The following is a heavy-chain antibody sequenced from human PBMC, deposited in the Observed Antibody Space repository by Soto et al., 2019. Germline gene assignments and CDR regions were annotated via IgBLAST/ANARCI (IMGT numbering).Heavy chain of an antibody. CDR2: INSDGSST. J-gene: IGHJ4*02. V-gene: IGHV3-74*01. Sequence: GSLRLSCAASGFTFSSYWMHWVRQDPGKGLVWVSRINSDGSSTSYADSVKGRFTISRDSAKNTLYLQMNSLRAEDTAVYYCARVYDYDSSGPILWGQGTLVTVSS. CDR3: ARVYDYDSSGPIL. D-gene: IGHD3-22*01. CDR1: GFTFSSYW.